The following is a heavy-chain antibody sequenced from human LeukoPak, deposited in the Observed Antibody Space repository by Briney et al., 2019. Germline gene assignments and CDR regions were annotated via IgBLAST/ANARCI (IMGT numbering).Heavy chain of an antibody. CDR2: IYSGGNT. CDR3: ASDSPYYGMDV. CDR1: GFTVNNNY. V-gene: IGHV3-53*01. Sequence: GGSLRLSCAASGFTVNNNYMTWVRQAPGKGLEWVSVIYSGGNTYYADSVKGRFTIFRDNSKNTLYLQMSGLRVEDTAVYHCASDSPYYGMDVWGQGTTVTVSS. J-gene: IGHJ6*02.